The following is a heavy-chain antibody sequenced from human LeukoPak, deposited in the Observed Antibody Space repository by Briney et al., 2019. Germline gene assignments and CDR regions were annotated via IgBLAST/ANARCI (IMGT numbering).Heavy chain of an antibody. D-gene: IGHD3-22*01. Sequence: PSETLSLTCTVSGGSISSYYWSWIRQPPGKGLEWIGYIYYSGSTNYNPSLKSRVTISVDTSKNQFSLKLSSVAAADTAVYYCARDSYYYDSSGHRDDAFDIWGQGTMVTVSS. CDR1: GGSISSYY. V-gene: IGHV4-59*01. CDR2: IYYSGST. J-gene: IGHJ3*02. CDR3: ARDSYYYDSSGHRDDAFDI.